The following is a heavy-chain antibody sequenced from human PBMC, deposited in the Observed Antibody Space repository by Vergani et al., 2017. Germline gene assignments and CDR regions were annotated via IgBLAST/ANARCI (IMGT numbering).Heavy chain of an antibody. D-gene: IGHD6-13*01. Sequence: QVQLQESGPGLVKPSETLSLTCTVSGGSISSYYWSWIRQPPGKGLEWIGYIYYSGSTNYNPSLKCRVTISVDTSKNQFSLKLSSVTAADTAVYYCARGGPIAAAALDWGQGTLVTVSS. CDR2: IYYSGST. CDR3: ARGGPIAAAALD. CDR1: GGSISSYY. V-gene: IGHV4-59*01. J-gene: IGHJ4*02.